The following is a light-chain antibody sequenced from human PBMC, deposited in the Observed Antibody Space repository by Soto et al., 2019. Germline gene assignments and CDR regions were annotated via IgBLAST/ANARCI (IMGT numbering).Light chain of an antibody. CDR1: SSDVGGYNY. J-gene: IGLJ1*01. CDR2: DVS. V-gene: IGLV2-14*01. Sequence: QSVLTQPASVSGSPGQSITISCTGTSSDVGGYNYVSWYQPHPGKAPKLMIYDVSNRPSGVSNRFSGSKSGNTASLTISGLQAEDEADYYFNSYTSSSTYVFGTGTKLTVL. CDR3: NSYTSSSTYV.